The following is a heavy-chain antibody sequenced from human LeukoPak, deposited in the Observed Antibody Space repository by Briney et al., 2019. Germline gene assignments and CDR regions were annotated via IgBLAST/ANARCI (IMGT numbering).Heavy chain of an antibody. Sequence: PGGSLRLSCAASGFTFSSYSMNWVRQAPGKGLEWVSSISSSSSYIYYADSVKGRFTISRDNAKNSLYLQMNSLRAEDTAVYYCARDWSGYGDYVGALDYWGQGTLVTVSS. D-gene: IGHD4-17*01. V-gene: IGHV3-21*01. CDR3: ARDWSGYGDYVGALDY. J-gene: IGHJ4*02. CDR2: ISSSSSYI. CDR1: GFTFSSYS.